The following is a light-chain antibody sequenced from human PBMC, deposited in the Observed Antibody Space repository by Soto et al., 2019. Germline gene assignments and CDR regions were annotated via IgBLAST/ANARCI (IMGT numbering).Light chain of an antibody. J-gene: IGKJ1*01. CDR1: QSVSRY. CDR2: DAS. CDR3: QQRTTWRGT. V-gene: IGKV3-11*01. Sequence: EIVLTQSPVTLSLSPGERATLSCRASQSVSRYLAWYQQKPGQAPRLLIYDASNRATGIPARFSGSGSGTDFTFTTNSLGPEDFAVYYCQQRTTWRGTFGQGTRVKSN.